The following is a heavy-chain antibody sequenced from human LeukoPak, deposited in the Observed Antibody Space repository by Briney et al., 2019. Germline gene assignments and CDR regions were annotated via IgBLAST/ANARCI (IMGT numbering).Heavy chain of an antibody. J-gene: IGHJ4*02. D-gene: IGHD5-18*01. V-gene: IGHV3-64D*06. CDR1: GFTFSSYA. CDR2: ISSNGGST. Sequence: PGGSLRLSCSASGFTFSSYAMHWVRQAPGTGLEYVSAISSNGGSTYYADSVKGRFTISRDNSKNTLYLQMSSLRAEDTAVYYCVKEGYSYGYVIWPFFDYWGQGTLVTVSS. CDR3: VKEGYSYGYVIWPFFDY.